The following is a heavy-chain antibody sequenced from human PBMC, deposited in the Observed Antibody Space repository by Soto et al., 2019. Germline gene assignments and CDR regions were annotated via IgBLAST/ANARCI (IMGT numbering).Heavy chain of an antibody. V-gene: IGHV4-59*01. J-gene: IGHJ4*02. Sequence: SETLSLTCTVSGGSISSYYWSWIRQPPGKGLEWIGYIYYSGSTNYNPSLKSRVTISVDTSKNQFSLKLSSVTAADTAVYYCARDLDSRSTPYWGQGTLVTVS. D-gene: IGHD3-9*01. CDR3: ARDLDSRSTPY. CDR2: IYYSGST. CDR1: GGSISSYY.